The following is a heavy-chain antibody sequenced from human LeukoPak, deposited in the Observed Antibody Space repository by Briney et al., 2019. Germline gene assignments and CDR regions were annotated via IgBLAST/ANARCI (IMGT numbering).Heavy chain of an antibody. D-gene: IGHD4-17*01. V-gene: IGHV3-30*18. CDR3: ANIRGDYDY. Sequence: PGGSLILSCAASGFTFSSYGMHWVRQAPGKGLEWVAVISYDGSNKYYADSVKGRFTISRDNSKNTLYLQMNSLRAEDTAVYYCANIRGDYDYWGQGTLVTVSS. J-gene: IGHJ4*02. CDR1: GFTFSSYG. CDR2: ISYDGSNK.